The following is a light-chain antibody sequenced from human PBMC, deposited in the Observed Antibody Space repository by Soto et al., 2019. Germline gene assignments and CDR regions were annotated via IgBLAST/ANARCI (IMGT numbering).Light chain of an antibody. Sequence: VMTQSPATLSVSPGARATLSCRASQSVRSNLAWYQQKPGQAPRLLIYGASTRVTAVPARFGGSEFGTEFTITISSLQSEDFGVYYCQQYNNSPPTFGQGTKVDIK. CDR2: GAS. CDR1: QSVRSN. V-gene: IGKV3-15*01. J-gene: IGKJ1*01. CDR3: QQYNNSPPT.